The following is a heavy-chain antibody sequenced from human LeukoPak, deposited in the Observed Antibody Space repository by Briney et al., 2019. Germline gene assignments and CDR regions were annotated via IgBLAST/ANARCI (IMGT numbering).Heavy chain of an antibody. CDR2: IHNSGTT. J-gene: IGHJ4*02. Sequence: SETLSLTCAVSGGPFSGYFWSWIRQSSGKGLEWIGEIHNSGTTNYNPSLNSRVTISEDTSKNQFYLNLSSVTAADTAVYYCARRYYYNLGSFPFDFWGQGTLDTVSS. CDR1: GGPFSGYF. V-gene: IGHV4-34*01. D-gene: IGHD3-10*01. CDR3: ARRYYYNLGSFPFDF.